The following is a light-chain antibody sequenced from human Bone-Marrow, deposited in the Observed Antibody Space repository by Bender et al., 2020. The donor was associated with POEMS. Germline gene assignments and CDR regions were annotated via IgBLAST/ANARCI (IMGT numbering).Light chain of an antibody. CDR2: EVN. V-gene: IGLV2-8*01. CDR1: SSDVGSNNY. J-gene: IGLJ2*01. Sequence: QSALTQPPSASGSPGQSVTISCTGTSSDVGSNNYVSWYQHHPGKAPKVMIYEVNKRPSGFPDRFSGSKSGNTASLTVSGLQAEDEGDYYCSSYASSNNVLFGVGTKLAVL. CDR3: SSYASSNNVL.